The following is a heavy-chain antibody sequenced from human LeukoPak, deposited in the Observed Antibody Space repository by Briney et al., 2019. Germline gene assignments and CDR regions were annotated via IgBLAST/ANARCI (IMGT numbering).Heavy chain of an antibody. J-gene: IGHJ4*02. CDR1: GFTFSSYE. CDR3: ATPPTVTRNY. CDR2: ISSSGSTI. V-gene: IGHV3-48*03. D-gene: IGHD4-17*01. Sequence: GGSLRLSCAASGFTFSSYEMNWVRQAPGKGLEWVSYISSSGSTIYYADSVKGRFTISRDNSKNTLYLQMDSLRAEDTAVYYCATPPTVTRNYWGQGTLVTVSS.